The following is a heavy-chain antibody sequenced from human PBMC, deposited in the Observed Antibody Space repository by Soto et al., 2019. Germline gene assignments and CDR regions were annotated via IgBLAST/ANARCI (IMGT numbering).Heavy chain of an antibody. Sequence: SETLSLTCTVSGDSVTGGDYYWSWIRQPPGKGPEWIGNIYQNGNTDYNPSLKSRLTISLDASKSQFSLKLSSVTAADTAVYYCARDRSVWGNYRPSFDYWGRGTLVTVSS. CDR1: GDSVTGGDYY. J-gene: IGHJ4*02. CDR2: IYQNGNT. CDR3: ARDRSVWGNYRPSFDY. D-gene: IGHD3-16*02. V-gene: IGHV4-30-4*01.